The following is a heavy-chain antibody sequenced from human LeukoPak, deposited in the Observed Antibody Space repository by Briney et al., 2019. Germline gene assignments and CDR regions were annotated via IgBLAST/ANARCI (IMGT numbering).Heavy chain of an antibody. CDR2: ISSSGSTI. D-gene: IGHD2-15*01. J-gene: IGHJ6*03. CDR1: GFTFSDYY. Sequence: GGSLRLSCAASGFTFSDYYMSWLRQAPGKGLEWVSYISSSGSTIYYADSVKGRFTISRDNAKNSLYLQMNSLRAEDTAVYYCARTLGYCSGGSCYDSASYYMDVWGKGTTVTVSS. V-gene: IGHV3-11*04. CDR3: ARTLGYCSGGSCYDSASYYMDV.